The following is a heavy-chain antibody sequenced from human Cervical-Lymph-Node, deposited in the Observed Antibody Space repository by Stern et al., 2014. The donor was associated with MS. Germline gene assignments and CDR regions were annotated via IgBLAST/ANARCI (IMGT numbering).Heavy chain of an antibody. J-gene: IGHJ5*02. V-gene: IGHV1-69*01. D-gene: IGHD3-10*01. Sequence: VQLVESGAEVKKPGSSVRVSCKASGGSFKRYAFNWLRQAPGQGLEWMGDIVPMFAKANYAQKFQGRVTVTADEATNTVYMELSFLTSEDTAEYYCARERSIHYPAFAPWGQGTLVTVSS. CDR3: ARERSIHYPAFAP. CDR2: IVPMFAKA. CDR1: GGSFKRYA.